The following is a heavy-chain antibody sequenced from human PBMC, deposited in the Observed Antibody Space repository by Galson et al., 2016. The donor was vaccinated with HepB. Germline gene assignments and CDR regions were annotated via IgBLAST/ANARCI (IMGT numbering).Heavy chain of an antibody. V-gene: IGHV3-23*01. CDR3: ASGTTVTTSNSFWYFDL. D-gene: IGHD4-17*01. CDR2: ISGSGGET. CDR1: GFTFRSYA. Sequence: SLRLSCAASGFTFRSYAMTWVRQAPGKGLDWVSTISGSGGETHYADSVEGRFTFSRDNSKNTMYVQMTSLRAEDTAVYYCASGTTVTTSNSFWYFDLWGRGTLVTVSS. J-gene: IGHJ2*01.